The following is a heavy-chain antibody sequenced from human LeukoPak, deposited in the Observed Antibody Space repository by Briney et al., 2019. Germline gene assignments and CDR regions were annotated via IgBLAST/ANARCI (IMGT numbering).Heavy chain of an antibody. Sequence: ASVKVSCKASGYTFTSYAMHWVRQAPGQGLEWMGWISAYNGNTNYAQKLQGRVTMTTDTSTSTAYMELRSLRSDDTAVYYCARDTFTMIVMRDDAFDIWGQGTMVTVSS. CDR3: ARDTFTMIVMRDDAFDI. CDR1: GYTFTSYA. J-gene: IGHJ3*02. V-gene: IGHV1-18*01. CDR2: ISAYNGNT. D-gene: IGHD3-22*01.